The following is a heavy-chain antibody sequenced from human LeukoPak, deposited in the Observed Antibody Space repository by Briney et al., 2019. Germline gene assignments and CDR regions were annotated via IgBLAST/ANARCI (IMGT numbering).Heavy chain of an antibody. D-gene: IGHD6-13*01. CDR1: GFTFSNYG. V-gene: IGHV3-30*18. CDR3: AKDQQVAAAGTWGSIDY. J-gene: IGHJ4*02. CDR2: ISYDGSNK. Sequence: PGGSLRLSCAASGFTFSNYGMYWVRQAPGKGLEWVAVISYDGSNKYYADSMKGRFTISRDNSKNTLYLQMNSLRAEDTAVYYCAKDQQVAAAGTWGSIDYWGQGTLVTVSS.